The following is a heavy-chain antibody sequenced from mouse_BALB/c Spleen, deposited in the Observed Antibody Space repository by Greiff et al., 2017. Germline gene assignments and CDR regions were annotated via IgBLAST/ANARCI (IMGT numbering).Heavy chain of an antibody. CDR3: ARHPYYDYDAFYAMDY. Sequence: EVNVVESGGDLVKPGGSLKLSCAASGFTFSSYGMSWVRQTPDKRLEWVATISSGGSYTYYPDSVKGRFTISRDNAKNTLYLQMSSLKSEDTAMYYCARHPYYDYDAFYAMDYWGQGTSVTVSS. CDR1: GFTFSSYG. CDR2: ISSGGSYT. D-gene: IGHD2-4*01. V-gene: IGHV5-6*01. J-gene: IGHJ4*01.